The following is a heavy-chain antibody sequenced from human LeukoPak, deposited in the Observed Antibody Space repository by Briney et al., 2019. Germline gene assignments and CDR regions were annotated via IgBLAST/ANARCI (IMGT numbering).Heavy chain of an antibody. CDR2: IYDSGST. Sequence: SETLSLTCTVSGGSVSRYYWSWIWQPPGKGLEWIGYIYDSGSTNYNPSLKGRVTISIDTSKNQFSLKLTSVTAADTAVYYCARAPSGGHFYGMDVWGQGTTVTVSS. CDR3: ARAPSGGHFYGMDV. J-gene: IGHJ6*02. CDR1: GGSVSRYY. V-gene: IGHV4-59*02. D-gene: IGHD1-14*01.